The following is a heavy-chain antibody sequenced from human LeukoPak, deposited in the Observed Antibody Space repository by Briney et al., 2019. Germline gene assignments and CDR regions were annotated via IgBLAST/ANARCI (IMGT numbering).Heavy chain of an antibody. D-gene: IGHD5-24*01. Sequence: PSETLSLTCAVSDYSISSGYYWGWIRPPPGKGLEWIGSIYHSGNTYYNPSLKSRFTISIDTSKNQFFLKVNSVTAADTATYYCARQGNGYSRVDYWGQGTQVTVSS. CDR1: DYSISSGYY. CDR3: ARQGNGYSRVDY. J-gene: IGHJ4*02. V-gene: IGHV4-38-2*01. CDR2: IYHSGNT.